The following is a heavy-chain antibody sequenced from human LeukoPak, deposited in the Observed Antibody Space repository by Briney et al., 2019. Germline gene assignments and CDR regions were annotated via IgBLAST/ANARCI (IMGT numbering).Heavy chain of an antibody. J-gene: IGHJ5*02. V-gene: IGHV4-39*01. CDR1: GDSIRSVHYY. CDR2: IYDTGST. CDR3: ARQNHDIGTNWFDP. Sequence: SESLSLTCSVSGDSIRSVHYYWGWIRQPPGRGLEWIGSIYDTGSTYYNPSLKSRVTIFVDTSKNQFSLRLTSVTAADTAMYYCARQNHDIGTNWFDPWGQGTLVTVSS. D-gene: IGHD3-9*01.